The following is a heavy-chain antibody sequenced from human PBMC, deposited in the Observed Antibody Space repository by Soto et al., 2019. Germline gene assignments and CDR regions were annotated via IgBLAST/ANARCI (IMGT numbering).Heavy chain of an antibody. V-gene: IGHV1-69*01. J-gene: IGHJ6*02. CDR2: IIPISGTA. Sequence: QVQLVQSGAEVQKPGSSVKVSCKASGGTFSSYAISWVRQAPGQGLEWMGGIIPISGTANYAQKFQGRVTITEDESTSTAYMELSSLRSEDTAVYYCARSQGSSTSLEIYYYYYYGMDVWGQGTTVTVSS. D-gene: IGHD2-2*01. CDR3: ARSQGSSTSLEIYYYYYYGMDV. CDR1: GGTFSSYA.